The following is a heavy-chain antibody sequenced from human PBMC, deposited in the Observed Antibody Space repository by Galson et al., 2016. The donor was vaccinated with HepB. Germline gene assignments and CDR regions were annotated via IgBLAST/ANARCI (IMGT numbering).Heavy chain of an antibody. J-gene: IGHJ4*02. CDR1: GGPFSSYA. D-gene: IGHD3-22*01. CDR2: IVPIFGTA. V-gene: IGHV1-69*13. CDR3: AREGDTSGYYLPY. Sequence: SVKVSCKASGGPFSSYAISWVRQAPGQGLEWMGGIVPIFGTAHYAQKFQGRVTITADESTSTAYMVLSSLRSEDTAVYFCAREGDTSGYYLPYWGQGTLVTVSS.